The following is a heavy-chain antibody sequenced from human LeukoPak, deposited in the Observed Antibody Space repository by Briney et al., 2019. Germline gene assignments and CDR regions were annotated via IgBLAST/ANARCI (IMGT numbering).Heavy chain of an antibody. V-gene: IGHV3-23*01. CDR2: ISGSGDIT. D-gene: IGHD3-16*01. CDR3: AKDWGG. CDR1: GFTFSSYE. Sequence: GGSLRLSCAASGFTFSSYEMNWVRQAPGKGLEWVSYISGSGDITSYADSVKGRFTISRDNSKNTLYLQMNNLRVEDTAIYYCAKDWGGWGQGTLVTVSS. J-gene: IGHJ4*02.